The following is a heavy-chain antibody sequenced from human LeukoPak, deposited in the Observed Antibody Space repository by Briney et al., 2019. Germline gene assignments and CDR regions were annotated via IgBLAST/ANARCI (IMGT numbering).Heavy chain of an antibody. J-gene: IGHJ4*02. V-gene: IGHV4-61*02. Sequence: SETLSLTCTVSGGSISSGNYYWNWIRQPAGKGLEWIGRIYTSGSTNYNPSLKSRVTISIDTSKNQFSLKLSSVTAADTAMYYCAREVGAIKSLLDYWGQGTLVTVSS. CDR3: AREVGAIKSLLDY. D-gene: IGHD1-26*01. CDR1: GGSISSGNYY. CDR2: IYTSGST.